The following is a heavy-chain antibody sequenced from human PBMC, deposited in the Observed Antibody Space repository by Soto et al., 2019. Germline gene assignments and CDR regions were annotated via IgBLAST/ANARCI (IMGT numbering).Heavy chain of an antibody. CDR2: ISYDGSNK. V-gene: IGHV3-30*18. CDR3: AKDTYYDILTGYFPFDY. CDR1: GFTFSSYG. Sequence: PGGSLRLSCAASGFTFSSYGMHWVRQAPGKGLEWVAVISYDGSNKYYADSVKGRFTISRDNSKNTLYLQMNSLRAEDTAVYYCAKDTYYDILTGYFPFDYWGQGTLVTVSS. D-gene: IGHD3-9*01. J-gene: IGHJ4*02.